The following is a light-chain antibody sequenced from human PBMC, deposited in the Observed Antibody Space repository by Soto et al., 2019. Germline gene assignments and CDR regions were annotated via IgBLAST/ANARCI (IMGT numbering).Light chain of an antibody. Sequence: QSALTQPASVSGSPGQSITISCTGTSSDVGSYNLVSWYQHHPGKAPKLMIYEGSKRPSGVSNRFSGSKSGNTASLTISGLQADDEADYYCCSSAGSSTWIFAGGTKVTVL. V-gene: IGLV2-23*01. CDR3: CSSAGSSTWI. J-gene: IGLJ2*01. CDR2: EGS. CDR1: SSDVGSYNL.